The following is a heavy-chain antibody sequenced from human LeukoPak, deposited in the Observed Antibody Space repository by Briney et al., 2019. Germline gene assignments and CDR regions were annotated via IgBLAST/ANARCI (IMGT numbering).Heavy chain of an antibody. Sequence: ASVKVSCEASGYTFTIFHSHWVRQAPGQGLEWMGMLNPSDGSTSYAQKFQGRVTMTSDTSTSTVAMDLSSLRFDDTAVYYCARESTFRLLRNVSDIWGQGTMVTVSS. V-gene: IGHV1-46*01. CDR2: LNPSDGST. CDR3: ARESTFRLLRNVSDI. D-gene: IGHD5-18*01. CDR1: GYTFTIFH. J-gene: IGHJ3*02.